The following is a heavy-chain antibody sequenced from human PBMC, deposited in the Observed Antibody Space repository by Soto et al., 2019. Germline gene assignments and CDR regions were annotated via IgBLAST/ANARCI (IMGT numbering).Heavy chain of an antibody. CDR3: ARERLWELPESRYYNYYGMDV. J-gene: IGHJ6*02. CDR2: ISVYNGNT. Sequence: VHLVQSGAEVKKPGASVKVSCKASGYTFNRYGISWVRQAPGQGLEWMGWISVYNGNTNFEQRFQGRLTLTTDTSTTAYMELRSLRSDDTAVYYCARERLWELPESRYYNYYGMDVWGQGTTVTVSS. D-gene: IGHD3-10*01. V-gene: IGHV1-18*01. CDR1: GYTFNRYG.